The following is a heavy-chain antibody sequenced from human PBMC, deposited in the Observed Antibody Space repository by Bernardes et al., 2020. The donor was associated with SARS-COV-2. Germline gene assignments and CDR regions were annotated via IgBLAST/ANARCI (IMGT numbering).Heavy chain of an antibody. J-gene: IGHJ4*02. V-gene: IGHV3-72*01. D-gene: IGHD2-21*02. Sequence: GGSLRLSCAASGFTFSDHYMDWVRQAPGKGLEWVGRSRGKPNNYATSYGASVKGRFTVSRDDSKNTVYLLMNSLKTEDTAMYYCIGQLSGGDYNYLGYWGQGTLVTVSA. CDR3: IGQLSGGDYNYLGY. CDR2: SRGKPNNYAT. CDR1: GFTFSDHY.